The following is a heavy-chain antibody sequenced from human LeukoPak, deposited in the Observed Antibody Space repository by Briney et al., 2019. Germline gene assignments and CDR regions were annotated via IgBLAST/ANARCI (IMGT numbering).Heavy chain of an antibody. CDR1: GFTFSSYE. CDR3: AKDGGPYGATGDY. Sequence: GGSLRLSCAASGFTFSSYEMNWVRQAPGKGLEWVSYISSSGSTIYYADSVKGRFTISRDNSKNTLYLQMNSLRAEDTAVYYCAKDGGPYGATGDYWGQGTLVTVSS. D-gene: IGHD4-17*01. J-gene: IGHJ4*02. CDR2: ISSSGSTI. V-gene: IGHV3-48*03.